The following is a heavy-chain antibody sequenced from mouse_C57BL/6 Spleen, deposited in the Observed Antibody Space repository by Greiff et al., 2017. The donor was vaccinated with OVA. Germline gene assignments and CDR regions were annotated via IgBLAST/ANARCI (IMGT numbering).Heavy chain of an antibody. D-gene: IGHD2-2*01. CDR1: GFSLTSYA. V-gene: IGHV2-9-1*01. CDR2: ICTGGGT. CDR3: ARKDGYGAYAMDY. Sequence: VKLMESGPGLVAPSQSLSITCTVSGFSLTSYAISWVRQPPGKGLEWLGVICTGGGTNYNSALKSRLSISKDNSKSQVFLKMNSLQTDDTARYYCARKDGYGAYAMDYWGQGTSVTVSS. J-gene: IGHJ4*01.